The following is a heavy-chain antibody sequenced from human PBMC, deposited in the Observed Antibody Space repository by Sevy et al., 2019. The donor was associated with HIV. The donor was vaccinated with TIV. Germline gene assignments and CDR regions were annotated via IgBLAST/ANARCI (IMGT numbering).Heavy chain of an antibody. CDR1: GYNFITYG. J-gene: IGHJ6*02. D-gene: IGHD2-21*01. CDR2: ISAYTGHT. V-gene: IGHV1-18*01. CDR3: AGAVLQGAVIVTPAYGMDV. Sequence: ASVKVSCKTSGYNFITYGISWVRQAPGQGLEWMGWISAYTGHTTYAQRLQDRVTMTTDTSTSTSWMELRSLRSDDTAVYYCAGAVLQGAVIVTPAYGMDVWGQGTTVTVSS.